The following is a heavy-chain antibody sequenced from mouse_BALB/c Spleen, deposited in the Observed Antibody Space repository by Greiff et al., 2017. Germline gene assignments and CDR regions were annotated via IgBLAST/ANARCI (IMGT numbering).Heavy chain of an antibody. CDR1: GYAFSSSW. CDR2: IYPGDGDT. V-gene: IGHV1-82*01. CDR3: ARWGDYGSSYGFAY. D-gene: IGHD1-1*01. J-gene: IGHJ3*01. Sequence: QVQLQQSGPELVKPGASVKISCKASGYAFSSSWMNWVKQRPGQGLEWIGRIYPGDGDTNYNGKFKGKATLTADKSSSTAYMQLSSLTSVDSAVYFCARWGDYGSSYGFAYGGQGTLVTVSA.